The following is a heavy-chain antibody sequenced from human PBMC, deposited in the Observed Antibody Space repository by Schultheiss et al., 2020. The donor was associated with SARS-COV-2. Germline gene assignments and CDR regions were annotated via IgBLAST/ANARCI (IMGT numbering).Heavy chain of an antibody. CDR1: GFTFSSYA. D-gene: IGHD4-17*01. Sequence: GGSLRLSCAASGFTFSSYAMSWVRQAPGKGLEWVAVISYDGSNKYYADSVKGRFTISRDNSKNTLYLQMNSLRAEDTAVYYCAKFECGTSETDDYGDYDCGNAFYIWGQGTMVTV. CDR2: ISYDGSNK. J-gene: IGHJ3*02. CDR3: AKFECGTSETDDYGDYDCGNAFYI. V-gene: IGHV3-30*18.